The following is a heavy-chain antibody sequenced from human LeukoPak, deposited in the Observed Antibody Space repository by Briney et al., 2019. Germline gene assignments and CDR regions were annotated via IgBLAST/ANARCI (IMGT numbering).Heavy chain of an antibody. Sequence: GESLKISCKGSGYSLTSYWFAWVRQMPRKGLEWMGIIYPGDSDTRYSPSFQGQVTISVDKSISTAYLQWNSLKASDSAMYYCARRSYYDSSGYVFDYWGQGTLVTVSS. J-gene: IGHJ4*02. CDR2: IYPGDSDT. D-gene: IGHD3-22*01. CDR1: GYSLTSYW. V-gene: IGHV5-51*01. CDR3: ARRSYYDSSGYVFDY.